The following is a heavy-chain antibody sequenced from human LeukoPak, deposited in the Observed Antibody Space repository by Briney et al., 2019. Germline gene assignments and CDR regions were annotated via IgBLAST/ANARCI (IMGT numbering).Heavy chain of an antibody. Sequence: PGGSLRLSCTASGFTFDDYAIHWVRQAPGKGLEWVSLISGDGDTTYYAESVKGRFTNSRDKYKNSLYLQMNSLKTEDTALYYCAKAVGIQATGNSLFDSWGQGTLVTVSS. CDR1: GFTFDDYA. CDR3: AKAVGIQATGNSLFDS. D-gene: IGHD1-1*01. V-gene: IGHV3-43*02. J-gene: IGHJ4*02. CDR2: ISGDGDTT.